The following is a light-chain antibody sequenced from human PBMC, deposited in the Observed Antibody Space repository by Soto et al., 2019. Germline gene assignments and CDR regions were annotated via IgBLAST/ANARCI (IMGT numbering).Light chain of an antibody. CDR2: GAS. CDR3: QHYNNWPQT. V-gene: IGKV3-15*01. Sequence: EIVMTQSPATLSVSPGERATLSCRASQSVSSNLAWYQQKPGQPPRLLIYGASTRATGIPARFSGSGSGTEFTLTISSLQSEDFAVYYCQHYNNWPQTFGQGTKVDIK. J-gene: IGKJ1*01. CDR1: QSVSSN.